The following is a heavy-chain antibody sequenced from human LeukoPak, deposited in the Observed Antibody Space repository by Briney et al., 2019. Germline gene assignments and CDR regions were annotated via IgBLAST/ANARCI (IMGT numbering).Heavy chain of an antibody. D-gene: IGHD6-25*01. CDR2: ISWNSGSI. CDR1: GFTFDDYA. CDR3: AKDESQRFIAFDI. J-gene: IGHJ3*02. V-gene: IGHV3-9*01. Sequence: GRSLRLSCAASGFTFDDYAMHWVRQAPGKGLEWVSGISWNSGSIGYADSVKGRFTISRDDAKNSLYLQMNSLRAEDTALYYCAKDESQRFIAFDIWGQGTMVTVSS.